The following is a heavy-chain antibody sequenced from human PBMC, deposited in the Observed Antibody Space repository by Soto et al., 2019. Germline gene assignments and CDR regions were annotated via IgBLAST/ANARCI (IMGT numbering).Heavy chain of an antibody. CDR3: ARGEQLVWYYKSGLDV. Sequence: PSETLSLTCAVYGGSFSCYYWNWIRQPPEKGLEWIGEINHSGSTNYNPSLKSRVTISVDTSKNQFSLKLSSVTAADTAVYYCARGEQLVWYYKSGLDVWGQGTTVTAP. V-gene: IGHV4-34*01. CDR1: GGSFSCYY. J-gene: IGHJ6*02. CDR2: INHSGST. D-gene: IGHD3-3*01.